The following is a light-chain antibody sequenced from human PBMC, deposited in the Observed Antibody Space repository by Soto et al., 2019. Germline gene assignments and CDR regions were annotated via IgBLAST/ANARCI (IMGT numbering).Light chain of an antibody. CDR1: QSVGNN. CDR2: GVS. Sequence: DIVMTQSPATLSVSTGDRATLSCRASQSVGNNLAWYQQKPGQAPRLLIFGVSTRATGIPARFSGSGTGSDFTLTISSLQSEDFAVYYCQQYTRWPLTFGG. V-gene: IGKV3-15*01. J-gene: IGKJ4*01. CDR3: QQYTRWPLT.